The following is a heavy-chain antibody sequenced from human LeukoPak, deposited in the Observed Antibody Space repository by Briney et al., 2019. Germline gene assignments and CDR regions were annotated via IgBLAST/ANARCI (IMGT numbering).Heavy chain of an antibody. CDR2: ISSSSSYI. Sequence: GGSLRLSCAASGFTFSSYSMNWVRQAPGKGLEWVSSISSSSSYIYYADSVKGRFTISRDNTKNSLYLQMNSLRAEDTAVYYCARYDSSGYCPFDYWGQGTLVTVSS. CDR3: ARYDSSGYCPFDY. J-gene: IGHJ4*02. D-gene: IGHD3-22*01. V-gene: IGHV3-21*01. CDR1: GFTFSSYS.